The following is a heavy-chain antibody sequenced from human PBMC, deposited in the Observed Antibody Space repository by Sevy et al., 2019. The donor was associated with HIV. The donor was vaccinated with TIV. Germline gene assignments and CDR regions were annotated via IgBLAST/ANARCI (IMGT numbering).Heavy chain of an antibody. Sequence: ASVKVSCETSGYRFTGYYIHWVRQAPGQGLEWMGWINPNSDVIKSAKKFQDRVIMTKDTSISTVYMELRGLTFDDSAVYYCARDQEFCSTTTCYSGHDHWGHGSLVTVSS. J-gene: IGHJ4*01. V-gene: IGHV1-2*02. CDR1: GYRFTGYY. CDR3: ARDQEFCSTTTCYSGHDH. CDR2: INPNSDVI. D-gene: IGHD2-2*02.